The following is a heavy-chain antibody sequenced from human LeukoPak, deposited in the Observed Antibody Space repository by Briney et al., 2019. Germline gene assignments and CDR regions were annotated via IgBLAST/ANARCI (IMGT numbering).Heavy chain of an antibody. CDR3: VRGEGYLFDS. CDR2: IKQDGSEQ. J-gene: IGHJ4*02. V-gene: IGHV3-7*03. CDR1: GFTFSSYY. D-gene: IGHD2-15*01. Sequence: GGSLRLSCAASGFTFSSYYMNWVRQAPGKGLGWVAMIKQDGSEQYSGDSVKGRFTISRDDAKNSLYLQLNSLRAEDTAVYFCVRGEGYLFDSWGQGTLVTVSS.